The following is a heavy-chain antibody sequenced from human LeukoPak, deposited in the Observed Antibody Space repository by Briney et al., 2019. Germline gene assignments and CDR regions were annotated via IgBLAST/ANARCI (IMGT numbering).Heavy chain of an antibody. D-gene: IGHD3-9*01. V-gene: IGHV1-18*01. CDR1: GYAFTSYG. J-gene: IGHJ4*02. CDR2: ISAYNDNT. Sequence: AASVKVSCKASGYAFTSYGISWGRQAPGQGLEWMGWISAYNDNTNYAQKLQGRVTMTTDTSTSTAYMELRSLRSDDTAVYYCARVHYDILTGYSYFDYWGQGTLVTVSS. CDR3: ARVHYDILTGYSYFDY.